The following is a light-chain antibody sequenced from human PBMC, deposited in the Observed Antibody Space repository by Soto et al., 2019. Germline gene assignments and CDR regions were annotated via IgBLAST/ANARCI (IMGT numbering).Light chain of an antibody. V-gene: IGLV2-14*01. Sequence: QSVLTQPASVSGSPGQSITISCTGTSSDVGAYTFASWYQQHPGNAPKLIIYDVTNRPSGVSNRFSGSKSGNTASLTISGLQAEDEADYYCSSYSSSSTLCVFVTGTKVTVL. CDR2: DVT. J-gene: IGLJ1*01. CDR3: SSYSSSSTLCV. CDR1: SSDVGAYTF.